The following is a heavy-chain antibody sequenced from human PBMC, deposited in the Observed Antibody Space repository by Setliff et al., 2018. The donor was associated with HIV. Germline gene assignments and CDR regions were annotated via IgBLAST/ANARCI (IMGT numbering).Heavy chain of an antibody. CDR2: ISSSSSNI. V-gene: IGHV3-48*01. Sequence: PGGSLRLSCAASGFTFSRYSMNWVRQAPGKGLEWVSYISSSSSNIYYADSVKGRFTISRDNVKNSLYLQMNSLRAEDTAVYYCARDAEDSSGWFVDPYFDFWGQGTLVTVSS. CDR3: ARDAEDSSGWFVDPYFDF. D-gene: IGHD6-19*01. CDR1: GFTFSRYS. J-gene: IGHJ4*02.